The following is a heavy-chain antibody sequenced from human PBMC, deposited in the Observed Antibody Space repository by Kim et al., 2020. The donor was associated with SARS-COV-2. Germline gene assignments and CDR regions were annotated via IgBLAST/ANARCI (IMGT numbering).Heavy chain of an antibody. CDR2: IYYSGST. CDR1: GGSISSYY. Sequence: SETLSLTCTVSGGSISSYYWSWIRQPPGKGLEWIGYIYYSGSTTYNPSLKSRVTISVDTSKNQFSLKLSSVTAADTAVYYCGATSSSWYVVDYWGQGTLVTVSS. CDR3: GATSSSWYVVDY. V-gene: IGHV4-59*01. J-gene: IGHJ4*02. D-gene: IGHD6-13*01.